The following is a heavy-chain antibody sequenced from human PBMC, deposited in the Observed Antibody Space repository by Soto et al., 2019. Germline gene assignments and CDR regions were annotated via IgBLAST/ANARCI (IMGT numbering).Heavy chain of an antibody. V-gene: IGHV4-34*01. D-gene: IGHD4-17*01. CDR3: ASASDDYGDYRDY. J-gene: IGHJ4*02. Sequence: SETLSLTCAVYGGSFSGYYWSWIRQPPGKGLEWIGEINHSGSTNYNPSLKSRVTISVDTSKNQFSLKLSSVTAADTAVYYCASASDDYGDYRDYWGQGTLVTVSS. CDR2: INHSGST. CDR1: GGSFSGYY.